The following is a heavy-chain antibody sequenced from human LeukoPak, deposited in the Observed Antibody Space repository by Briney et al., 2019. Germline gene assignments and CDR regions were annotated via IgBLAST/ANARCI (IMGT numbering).Heavy chain of an antibody. Sequence: SETLSLTCTVSGGSISSGSYYWSWIRQPAGKGLEWIGRIYTSGSTNYNPSLKSRVTMSVDTSKNQFSLKLSSVTAADTAVYYCARAGYCSSTSCPYYYYYYYMDVWGKGTTVTVSS. CDR1: GGSISSGSYY. V-gene: IGHV4-61*02. J-gene: IGHJ6*03. CDR2: IYTSGST. CDR3: ARAGYCSSTSCPYYYYYYYMDV. D-gene: IGHD2-2*01.